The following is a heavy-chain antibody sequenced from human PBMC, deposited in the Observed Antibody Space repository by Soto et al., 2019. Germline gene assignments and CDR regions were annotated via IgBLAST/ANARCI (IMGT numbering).Heavy chain of an antibody. J-gene: IGHJ4*02. D-gene: IGHD3-22*01. CDR2: IIPIFGTA. V-gene: IGHV1-69*13. CDR3: ARDTDDSSGTHFDY. Sequence: GASVKVSCKASGGTFSSYAISRVRQAPGQGLEWMGGIIPIFGTANYAQKFQGRVTITADESTSTAYMELSSLRSEDTAVYYCARDTDDSSGTHFDYWGQGTLVTVS. CDR1: GGTFSSYA.